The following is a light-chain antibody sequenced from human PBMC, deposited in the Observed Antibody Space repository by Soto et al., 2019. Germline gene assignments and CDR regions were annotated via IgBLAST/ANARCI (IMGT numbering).Light chain of an antibody. CDR2: DAS. Sequence: DIQMTQSPSTLSASVGDRVTITCRASQSISSWLPWYQQKPGKAPKLLIYDASSLESGVPSRFSGSGSGTEFTLTIRRLQPDDFATYYCQQYNSYSTTFGQGTKLEIK. J-gene: IGKJ2*01. CDR1: QSISSW. CDR3: QQYNSYSTT. V-gene: IGKV1-5*01.